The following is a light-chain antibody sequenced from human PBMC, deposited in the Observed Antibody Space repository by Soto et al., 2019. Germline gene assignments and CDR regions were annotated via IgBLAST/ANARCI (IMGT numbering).Light chain of an antibody. CDR2: GAS. CDR3: QQYGSSWT. V-gene: IGKV3-20*01. CDR1: QSVSSSY. Sequence: EIVLTQSPGTLSLSPGERATLSCRASQSVSSSYLAWYQQKPGQAPRLLIYGASSRATGIPDRFSGSGSGTDFTLTISRLETEDFAVYYCQQYGSSWTFGRGTKVEIK. J-gene: IGKJ1*01.